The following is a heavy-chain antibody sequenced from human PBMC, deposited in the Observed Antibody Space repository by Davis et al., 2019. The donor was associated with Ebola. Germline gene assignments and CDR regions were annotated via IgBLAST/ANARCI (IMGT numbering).Heavy chain of an antibody. J-gene: IGHJ4*02. CDR1: GFTFSSYA. Sequence: GGSLRLSCAASGFTFSSYAMSWVRQAPGKGLEWVSYISSSSSTIYYADSVKGRFTISRDNAKNSLYLQMNSLRDEDTAVYYCARGYYGSGSYYNRFDYWGQGTLVTVSS. D-gene: IGHD3-10*01. V-gene: IGHV3-48*02. CDR3: ARGYYGSGSYYNRFDY. CDR2: ISSSSSTI.